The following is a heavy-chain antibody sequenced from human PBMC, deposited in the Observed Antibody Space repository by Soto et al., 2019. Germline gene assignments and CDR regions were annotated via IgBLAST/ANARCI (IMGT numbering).Heavy chain of an antibody. CDR1: GFTFSSYS. CDR3: ARDLRDTTGV. D-gene: IGHD1-26*01. CDR2: ISGSSSYI. V-gene: IGHV3-21*01. Sequence: GGSLRLSCAASGFTFSSYSMNWVRQAPGKGLEWVSSISGSSSYIYYADSVKGRFTISRDNAKNSLYLQMNSLRAEDTAVYYCARDLRDTTGVWGQGTTVTVSS. J-gene: IGHJ6*02.